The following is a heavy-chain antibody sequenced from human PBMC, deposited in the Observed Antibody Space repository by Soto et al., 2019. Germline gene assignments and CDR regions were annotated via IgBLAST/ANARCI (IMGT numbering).Heavy chain of an antibody. V-gene: IGHV4-59*01. J-gene: IGHJ5*02. CDR1: GGSITDGY. D-gene: IGHD6-19*01. Sequence: QVQLQVSGPGLVKPSETLSLTCTVSGGSITDGYWNGIRQSPGKGLEWIGNIFFSGYTKYNPSLESRVTLSIDPSKNQFSLKMNSVTAADTAVYFCARDASGLNWFDPWGQGTLVIVSS. CDR2: IFFSGYT. CDR3: ARDASGLNWFDP.